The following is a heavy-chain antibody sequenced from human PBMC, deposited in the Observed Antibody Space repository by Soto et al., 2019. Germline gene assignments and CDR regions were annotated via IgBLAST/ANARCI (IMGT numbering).Heavy chain of an antibody. V-gene: IGHV1-69*13. CDR1: GGTFSSYA. Sequence: SVKVYCKASGGTFSSYAISWVRQAPGQGLEWMGGIIPIFGTANYAQKFQGRVTITADESTSTAYMELSSLRSEDTAVYYCARESLDSSGYYPSRYFDYWGQGTLVTVSS. CDR2: IIPIFGTA. J-gene: IGHJ4*02. CDR3: ARESLDSSGYYPSRYFDY. D-gene: IGHD3-22*01.